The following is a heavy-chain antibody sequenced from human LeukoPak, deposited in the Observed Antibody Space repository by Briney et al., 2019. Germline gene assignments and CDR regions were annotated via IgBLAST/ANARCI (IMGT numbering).Heavy chain of an antibody. D-gene: IGHD3-10*01. CDR1: GFTFSSYE. CDR2: ISSSGSTI. Sequence: GSLRLSCAASGFTFSSYEMNWVRQAPGKGLEWVSYISSSGSTIYYADSVKGRFTISRDNAKNSLYLQMNSLRDEDTAVYYCARARGYSSGSSTNDYWGQGTLVTVSS. CDR3: ARARGYSSGSSTNDY. J-gene: IGHJ4*02. V-gene: IGHV3-48*03.